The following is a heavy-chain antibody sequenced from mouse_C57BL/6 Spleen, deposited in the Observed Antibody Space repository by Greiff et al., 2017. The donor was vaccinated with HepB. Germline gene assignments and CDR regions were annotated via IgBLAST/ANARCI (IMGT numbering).Heavy chain of an antibody. CDR2: IYPSDSET. CDR3: AREGAVVAHFDY. V-gene: IGHV1-61*01. D-gene: IGHD1-1*01. CDR1: GYTFTSYW. Sequence: QVQLKQPGAELVRPGSSVKLSCKASGYTFTSYWMDWVKQRPGQGLEWIGNIYPSDSETHYNQKFKDKATLTVDKSSSTAYMQRSSLTSEDSAVYYCAREGAVVAHFDYWGQGTTLTVSS. J-gene: IGHJ2*01.